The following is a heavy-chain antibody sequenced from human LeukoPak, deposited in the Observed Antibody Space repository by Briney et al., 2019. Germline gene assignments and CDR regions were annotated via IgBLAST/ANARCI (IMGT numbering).Heavy chain of an antibody. CDR2: IFYSGTT. D-gene: IGHD1-26*01. J-gene: IGHJ3*02. CDR3: ARRANSGTYYGAFDI. V-gene: IGHV4-39*01. CDR1: VGSISSSSYY. Sequence: SETLSLTCTVSVGSISSSSYYWVWIRQPPGKGLEWLGNIFYSGTTYYNPSLKSRVTISVDMSKNLFSHRLSSGSAADTAVYYGARRANSGTYYGAFDIWGQGTMVTVSS.